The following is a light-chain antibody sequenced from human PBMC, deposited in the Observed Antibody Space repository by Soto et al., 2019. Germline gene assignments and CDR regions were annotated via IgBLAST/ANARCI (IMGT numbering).Light chain of an antibody. CDR1: SGHSNYA. V-gene: IGLV4-69*01. J-gene: IGLJ3*02. CDR3: QTWGTGIRV. Sequence: QLVLTQSPSASASLGASVKLTCTLSSGHSNYAIAWHQQQPEKGPRFLMKLNNDGSHSKGGGIPDRFSGSSSGAERYLTISSLQSEDETDYYCQTWGTGIRVFGGGTKLTVL. CDR2: LNNDGSH.